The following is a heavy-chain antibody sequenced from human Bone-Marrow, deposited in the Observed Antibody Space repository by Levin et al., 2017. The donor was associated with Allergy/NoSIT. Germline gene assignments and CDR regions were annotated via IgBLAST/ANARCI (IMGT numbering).Heavy chain of an antibody. CDR2: IYYSGNT. D-gene: IGHD5-24*01. CDR1: GGSISGGGSY. J-gene: IGHJ4*02. Sequence: SQTLSLTCTVSGGSISGGGSYWSWIRQHPGKGLEWLGYIYYSGNTYYNPSLKRRLSISVDTSKSQFSLKLTSVTAADTAVYYCAREDGSTFDYWGQGTLVTVSS. CDR3: AREDGSTFDY. V-gene: IGHV4-31*03.